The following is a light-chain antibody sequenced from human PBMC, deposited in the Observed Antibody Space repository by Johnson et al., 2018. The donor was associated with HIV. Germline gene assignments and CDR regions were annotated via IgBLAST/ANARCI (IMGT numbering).Light chain of an antibody. Sequence: QSVLTQPPSVSAAPGQKVTISCSGSSSNIGNNYVSWYQQLPGTAPKLLIYENNKRPSGIPDRFSGSKSATSATLAITGLQPGDDADYYCGTWDSSLSSYVFGTGTKVTVL. J-gene: IGLJ1*01. CDR2: ENN. CDR3: GTWDSSLSSYV. V-gene: IGLV1-51*02. CDR1: SSNIGNNY.